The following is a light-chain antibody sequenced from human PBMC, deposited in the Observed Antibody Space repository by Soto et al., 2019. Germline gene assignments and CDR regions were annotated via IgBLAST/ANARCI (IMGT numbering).Light chain of an antibody. V-gene: IGKV1-5*01. CDR3: QQLNAYPLT. CDR2: DAS. CDR1: QTISHW. Sequence: DIHLTQSPSTLSASVGDRVTITGRASQTISHWLSWYQQKPGKAPKLLIFDASSLENGVPSRFSGSGSGTDFTLTISNLQPEDFATYYCQQLNAYPLTFGQGTRLEIK. J-gene: IGKJ5*01.